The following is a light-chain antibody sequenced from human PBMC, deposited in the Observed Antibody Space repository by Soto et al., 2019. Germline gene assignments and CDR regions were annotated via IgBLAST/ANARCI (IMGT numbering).Light chain of an antibody. CDR1: QSVSSSY. Sequence: EIVLTQSPGTLSLSPGERATLSCRASQSVSSSYLAWYQQKPGQAPRLLIYGASSRATGIPDRFSGSGSGTDFILTISSLEPEDFAVYYCQQSSNWPPEITFGQGTRLEIK. CDR3: QQSSNWPPEIT. CDR2: GAS. J-gene: IGKJ5*01. V-gene: IGKV3D-20*02.